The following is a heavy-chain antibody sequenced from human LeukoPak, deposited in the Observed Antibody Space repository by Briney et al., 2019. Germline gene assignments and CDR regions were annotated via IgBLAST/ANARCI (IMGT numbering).Heavy chain of an antibody. Sequence: QPGRSLRLSCAASGFTFSSYAMHWVRQAPGKGLEWVAVTSYDGSNKYYADSVKGRFTISRDNSKNTLYLQMNSLRAEDTAVYYCARDPADTMVRGALDYWGQGTLVTVSS. D-gene: IGHD3-10*01. CDR3: ARDPADTMVRGALDY. CDR1: GFTFSSYA. V-gene: IGHV3-30*04. J-gene: IGHJ4*02. CDR2: TSYDGSNK.